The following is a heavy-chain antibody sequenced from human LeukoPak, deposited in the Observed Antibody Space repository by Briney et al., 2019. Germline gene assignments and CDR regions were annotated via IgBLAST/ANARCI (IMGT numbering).Heavy chain of an antibody. CDR1: GRSISSISYY. D-gene: IGHD4-17*01. V-gene: IGHV4-39*07. CDR3: ARTDYGDYLDAFDI. Sequence: PSETLSLTCTVSGRSISSISYYWGWIRQPPGKGLEGIGSIYYSGSTYYNPSLKSRVTISVATSKNQFSLKLSSVPAAETAVYYCARTDYGDYLDAFDIWGQGTMVTVSS. CDR2: IYYSGST. J-gene: IGHJ3*02.